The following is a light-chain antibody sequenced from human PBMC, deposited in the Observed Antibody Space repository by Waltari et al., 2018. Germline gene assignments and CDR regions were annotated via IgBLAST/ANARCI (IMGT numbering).Light chain of an antibody. J-gene: IGLJ3*02. CDR1: NLGSKS. CDR3: QVWDSSSDHWV. Sequence: SYVLTQPPSVSLAPGQTARITCGGNNLGSKSVHWYQRKTGQALVVVVYDDSDRPSGIPERFSGSNSGNTATLTISGVEAGDEADYYCQVWDSSSDHWVFGGGTKLTVL. V-gene: IGLV3-21*02. CDR2: DDS.